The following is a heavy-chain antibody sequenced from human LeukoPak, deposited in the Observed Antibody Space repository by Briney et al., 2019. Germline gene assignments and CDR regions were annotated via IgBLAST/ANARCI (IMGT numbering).Heavy chain of an antibody. CDR3: ASDLYY. CDR1: GGSISSYY. J-gene: IGHJ4*02. CDR2: IYYSGST. Sequence: SETLSLTCTVSGGSISSYYWSWIRQPPGKGLEWIGYIYYSGSTNYNPSLKSRVTISVDTSKNQFSLKLSSVTAADTAVYYCASDLYYWGQGTLVTVSS. V-gene: IGHV4-59*01.